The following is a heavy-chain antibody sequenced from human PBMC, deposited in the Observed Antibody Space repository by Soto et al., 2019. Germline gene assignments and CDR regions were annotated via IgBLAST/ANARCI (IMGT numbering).Heavy chain of an antibody. J-gene: IGHJ4*02. CDR3: ARDILRAAAAPFDY. CDR2: IKQDGSEK. CDR1: GFTFSSYW. Sequence: GGSLRLSCAASGFTFSSYWMSWVRQAPGKGLEWVANIKQDGSEKYYVDSVKGRFTISRDNAKNSLYLQMNSLRAEDTAVYYCARDILRAAAAPFDYWGQGTLVTVSS. V-gene: IGHV3-7*01. D-gene: IGHD6-13*01.